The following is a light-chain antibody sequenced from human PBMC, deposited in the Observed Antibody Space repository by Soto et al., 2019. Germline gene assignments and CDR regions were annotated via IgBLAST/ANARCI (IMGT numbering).Light chain of an antibody. Sequence: DIQMTQSPSTLSGSVGDRVTITCRASQTISSWLAWYQHKPGKAPKLLIYKASTFKSGVPSRFSGSGSGTEFTLTISSLQPDDFATYYCQHYNSYSEAFGQGTKVELQ. V-gene: IGKV1-5*03. CDR2: KAS. CDR3: QHYNSYSEA. J-gene: IGKJ1*01. CDR1: QTISSW.